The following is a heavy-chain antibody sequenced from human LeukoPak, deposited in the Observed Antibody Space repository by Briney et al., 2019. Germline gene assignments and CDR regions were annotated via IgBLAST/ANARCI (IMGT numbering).Heavy chain of an antibody. Sequence: PSETLSLTCTVSGGSLNSGNDYWSWIRQPAGKELEWIGRIYTSGSTNYNPSLKSRVTISVDTSKNQFSLKLSSVTAADTAVYYCARDTSSIWYFYAFDIWGQGTMVTVSS. CDR3: ARDTSSIWYFYAFDI. CDR1: GGSLNSGNDY. V-gene: IGHV4-61*02. D-gene: IGHD6-13*01. CDR2: IYTSGST. J-gene: IGHJ3*02.